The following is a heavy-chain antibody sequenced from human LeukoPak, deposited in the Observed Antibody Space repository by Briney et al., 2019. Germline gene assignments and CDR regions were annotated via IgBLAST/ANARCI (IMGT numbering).Heavy chain of an antibody. CDR3: ARAGAAADPGAFDI. D-gene: IGHD6-13*01. V-gene: IGHV3-30*02. Sequence: GGSLRLSCAASGFTFSSYGMHWVRQAPGKGLEWVAFIRYDGSNKYYADSVKGRFTISRDNSKNTLYLQMNSLRAEDTAVYYCARAGAAADPGAFDIWGQGTMVTVSS. CDR1: GFTFSSYG. CDR2: IRYDGSNK. J-gene: IGHJ3*02.